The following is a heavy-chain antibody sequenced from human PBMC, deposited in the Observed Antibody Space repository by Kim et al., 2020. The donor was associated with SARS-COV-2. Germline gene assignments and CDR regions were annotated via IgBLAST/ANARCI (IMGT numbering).Heavy chain of an antibody. D-gene: IGHD2-15*01. Sequence: GESLKISCKGSGYSFTSYWIGWVRQMPGKGLEWMGIIYPGDSDTRYSPSFQGQVTISADKSISTAYLQWSSLKASDTAMYYCARTPRYCSGGSCHYYYYGMDVWGQGTTVTVSS. V-gene: IGHV5-51*01. CDR2: IYPGDSDT. CDR3: ARTPRYCSGGSCHYYYYGMDV. CDR1: GYSFTSYW. J-gene: IGHJ6*02.